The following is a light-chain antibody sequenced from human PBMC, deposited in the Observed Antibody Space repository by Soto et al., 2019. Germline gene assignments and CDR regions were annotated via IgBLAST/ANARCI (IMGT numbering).Light chain of an antibody. J-gene: IGLJ2*01. CDR1: TNDIGAYGY. CDR2: NAI. V-gene: IGLV2-14*01. CDR3: SSYAGTTTL. Sequence: QSALTQPASVSGSPGQSITLSCTGSTNDIGAYGYVSWYQQHPGQAPKLIIYNAIDRPAGVSYRFSGYKSDNTASLTISGLQAEDEADYYCSSYAGTTTLFGGGTKLTVL.